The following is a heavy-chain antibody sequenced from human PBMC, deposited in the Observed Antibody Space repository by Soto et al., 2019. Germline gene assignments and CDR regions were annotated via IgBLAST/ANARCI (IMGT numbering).Heavy chain of an antibody. V-gene: IGHV4-39*01. D-gene: IGHD3-10*01. CDR2: IYYSGST. J-gene: IGHJ4*02. CDR1: GGSISSSSYY. Sequence: SETLSLTCTVSGGSISSSSYYWGWIRQPPGKGLEWIGSIYYSGSTYYNPSLKSRVTISVDTSKNQFSLKLSSVTAADTAVYYCASHTGDYYGSGSYYNVPFDDYWGQGTLVTVSS. CDR3: ASHTGDYYGSGSYYNVPFDDY.